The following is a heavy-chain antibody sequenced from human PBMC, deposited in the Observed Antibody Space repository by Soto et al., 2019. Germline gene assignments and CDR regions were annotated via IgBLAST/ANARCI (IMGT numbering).Heavy chain of an antibody. CDR3: TSDTFGLRDT. J-gene: IGHJ5*02. Sequence: MQMVESGGGSVQPGGSLRLSCAASGFPFSHYWMHWVRQTPGKGLVWVSRINPAGTITNYADSVEGRFTFSRDTADSALFLQMNSLSAEDTAIYYCTSDTFGLRDTWGQGTLVTVSS. CDR1: GFPFSHYW. D-gene: IGHD3-16*01. CDR2: INPAGTIT. V-gene: IGHV3-74*01.